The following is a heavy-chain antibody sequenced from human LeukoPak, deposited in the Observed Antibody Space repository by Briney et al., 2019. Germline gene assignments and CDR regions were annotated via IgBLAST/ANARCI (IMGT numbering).Heavy chain of an antibody. CDR2: IYYSGNT. D-gene: IGHD6-19*01. CDR3: ARSLDRSGWYFGVN. Sequence: SETLSLTCSVSGASISNYYWSWIRQPPGKGLEWIGYIYYSGNTNYNPSLKSQVTLSIDTSKNQFSLRLTSVTAADTAVYYCARSLDRSGWYFGVNWGQGTLVTVSS. CDR1: GASISNYY. J-gene: IGHJ1*01. V-gene: IGHV4-59*01.